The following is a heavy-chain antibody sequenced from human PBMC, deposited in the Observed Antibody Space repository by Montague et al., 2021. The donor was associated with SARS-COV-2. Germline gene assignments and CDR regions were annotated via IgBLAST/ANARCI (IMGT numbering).Heavy chain of an antibody. J-gene: IGHJ4*02. D-gene: IGHD4-11*01. V-gene: IGHV4-39*07. CDR2: ISYTGST. Sequence: SETLSLTCTFSGGSISTIVNFWGWIRQPPGKGLEWIGSISYTGSTYHNPSLKSRVTMSVDTSKNQFSLKLNSVTAADTAVYYCARSGDPGTTVTYLYWGQGTLATVSS. CDR1: GGSISTIVNF. CDR3: ARSGDPGTTVTYLY.